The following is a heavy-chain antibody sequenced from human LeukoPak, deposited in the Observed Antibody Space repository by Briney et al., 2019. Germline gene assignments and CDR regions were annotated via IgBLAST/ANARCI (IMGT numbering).Heavy chain of an antibody. V-gene: IGHV3-23*01. CDR2: ISGSGGGT. CDR1: GLTLSNYG. J-gene: IGHJ4*02. CDR3: AKRGVIIRVILVGFHKEAYYFDS. D-gene: IGHD3-10*01. Sequence: GGSLRLSCEVSGLTLSNYGMSWVRQAPGRGLEWVAGISGSGGGTNYADSVKGRFTISRDNPKNTLYLQMNSLRAEDTAVYFCAKRGVIIRVILVGFHKEAYYFDSWGQGALVTVSS.